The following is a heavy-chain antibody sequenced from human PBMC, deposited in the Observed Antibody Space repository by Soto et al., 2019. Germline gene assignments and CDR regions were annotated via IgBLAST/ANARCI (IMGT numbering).Heavy chain of an antibody. D-gene: IGHD1-1*01. CDR2: IYSGGNT. Sequence: EVQLVETGGGLIQPGGSLRLSCAGSGFIVSTNYMSWVRQAPGKGLEWVSVIYSGGNTYYADSVKGRFTISRVNSKNTLYLQMNSLRAEDTAVYYCARRSIGTAPWRFDPRGQGTLVTVSS. J-gene: IGHJ5*02. CDR3: ARRSIGTAPWRFDP. CDR1: GFIVSTNY. V-gene: IGHV3-53*02.